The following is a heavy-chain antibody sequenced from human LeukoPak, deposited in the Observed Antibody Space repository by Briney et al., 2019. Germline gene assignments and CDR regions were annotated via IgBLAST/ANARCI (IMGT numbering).Heavy chain of an antibody. CDR1: GFTVSSNY. D-gene: IGHD3-3*01. Sequence: GGSLRLSCAASGFTVSSNYMSWVRQAPGKGLEWVSVIYSGGSTYYADSVKGRFTISRDNSKNTLYLQMNSLRAEDTAVYYCAKEATIFGVVIIPFDYWGQGTLVTVSS. CDR3: AKEATIFGVVIIPFDY. V-gene: IGHV3-66*01. J-gene: IGHJ4*02. CDR2: IYSGGST.